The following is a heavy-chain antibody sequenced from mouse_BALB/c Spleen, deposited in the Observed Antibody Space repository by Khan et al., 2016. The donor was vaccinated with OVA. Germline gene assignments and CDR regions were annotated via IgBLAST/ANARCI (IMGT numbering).Heavy chain of an antibody. CDR2: INTGGIYT. CDR1: GFTFSTYG. J-gene: IGHJ3*01. D-gene: IGHD1-1*01. Sequence: DVQLVESGGDLVKPGGSLKLSCAASGFTFSTYGMSWVRQTPDKRLEWVATINTGGIYTYYPDSVKGRFTISRDNAKNTLYLQMSSLKSEDTAMYYCARLAYYYNSEGFAYWGQGTLVTVSA. V-gene: IGHV5-6*01. CDR3: ARLAYYYNSEGFAY.